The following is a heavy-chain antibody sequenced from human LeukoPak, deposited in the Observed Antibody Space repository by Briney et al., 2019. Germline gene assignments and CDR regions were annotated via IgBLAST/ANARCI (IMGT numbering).Heavy chain of an antibody. CDR3: ARDRPPQLVRSFDY. D-gene: IGHD6-13*01. J-gene: IGHJ4*02. Sequence: PGASVKVSCKASRYIFTGYYMHWVRQAPGQGLEWMGWIYPNSGGTNYAHKFQGRVTMTRDKSISTAYMELSRLRSDDTAVYYCARDRPPQLVRSFDYWGQGTLVTVSS. V-gene: IGHV1-2*07. CDR2: IYPNSGGT. CDR1: RYIFTGYY.